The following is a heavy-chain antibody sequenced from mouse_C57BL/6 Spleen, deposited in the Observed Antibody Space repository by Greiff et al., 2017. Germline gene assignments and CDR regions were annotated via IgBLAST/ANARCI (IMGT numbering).Heavy chain of an antibody. CDR3: ATITTVVPDYFDY. CDR2: IYPGSGST. CDR1: GYTFTSYW. V-gene: IGHV1-55*01. D-gene: IGHD1-1*01. J-gene: IGHJ2*01. Sequence: QVQLQQSGAELVKPGASVKMSCKASGYTFTSYWITWVKQRPGQGLEWIGDIYPGSGSTNYNEKFKSKATLTVDTSSSTAYMQLSSLTSEDSAVYYCATITTVVPDYFDYWGQGTTLTVSS.